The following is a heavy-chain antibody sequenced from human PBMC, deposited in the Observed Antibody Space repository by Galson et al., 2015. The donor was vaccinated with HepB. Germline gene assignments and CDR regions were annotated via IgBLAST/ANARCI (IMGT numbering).Heavy chain of an antibody. D-gene: IGHD6-19*01. CDR3: ARVLSSGWTQQFDY. CDR2: ISYDGNNK. V-gene: IGHV3-30*03. J-gene: IGHJ4*02. CDR1: GFTFSHYG. Sequence: SLRLSCAASGFTFSHYGMHWVRQAPGMGLEWVTAISYDGNNKYYADSVKGRFTISGDNSKNTVSLQMNGLTTEDTAVYFCARVLSSGWTQQFDYWGQGTLVAVSS.